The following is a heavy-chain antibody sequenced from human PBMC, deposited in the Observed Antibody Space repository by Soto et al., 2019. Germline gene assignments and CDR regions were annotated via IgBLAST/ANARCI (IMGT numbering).Heavy chain of an antibody. CDR2: ISGSGGST. J-gene: IGHJ3*02. D-gene: IGHD4-17*01. CDR1: GFTCGSYA. V-gene: IGHV3-23*01. CDR3: AKVHGDWVRGPRAFDI. Sequence: GGSLRLSWGVFGFTCGSYAVSWVSKTTGKGLEWVSAISGSGGSTYYADSVKCRFTISRDNSKNTLYLQMNSLRAEDTAVYYYAKVHGDWVRGPRAFDIWGQGTMVTVTS.